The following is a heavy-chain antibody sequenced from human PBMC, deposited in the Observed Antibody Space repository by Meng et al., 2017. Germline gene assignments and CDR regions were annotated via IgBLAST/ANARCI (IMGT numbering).Heavy chain of an antibody. CDR1: GYTFTSYG. V-gene: IGHV1-18*01. Sequence: GGSLRLSCKASGYTFTSYGISWVRQAPGQGLEWMGWISAYNGNTNYAQKLQGRVTMTTDTSTSTAYMELRSLRSDDTAVYYCARVPSDYYDSSGYAGYWGQGTLVTVSS. CDR3: ARVPSDYYDSSGYAGY. CDR2: ISAYNGNT. D-gene: IGHD3-22*01. J-gene: IGHJ4*02.